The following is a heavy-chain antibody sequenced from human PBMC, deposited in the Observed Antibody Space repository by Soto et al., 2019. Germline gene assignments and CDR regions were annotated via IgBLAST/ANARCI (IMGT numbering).Heavy chain of an antibody. V-gene: IGHV3-30*18. Sequence: GGSLRLSCAASGFTFSSYGMHWVRQAPGKGLEWVAIISYDGNNKYYADSVKGRFTISRDNSKNTLYLQMNSLRAEDTAVYYCAKEGYSGSYAGYFDFWGQGTLVTVSS. J-gene: IGHJ4*02. CDR2: ISYDGNNK. CDR3: AKEGYSGSYAGYFDF. CDR1: GFTFSSYG. D-gene: IGHD1-26*01.